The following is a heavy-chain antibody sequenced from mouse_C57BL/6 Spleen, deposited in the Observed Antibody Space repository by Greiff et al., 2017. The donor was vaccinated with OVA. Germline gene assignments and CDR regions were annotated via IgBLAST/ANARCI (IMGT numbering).Heavy chain of an antibody. Sequence: QVQLQQPGAELVRPGSSVKLSCKASGYTFTSYWMDWVKQRPGQGLEWIGNIYPSDSETHYNQKFKDKATLTVDKSSSTAYLQLSSLTSEDSAVYYCARGDYDYGGYYFDDWGQGTTLTVSS. J-gene: IGHJ2*01. CDR3: ARGDYDYGGYYFDD. CDR2: IYPSDSET. V-gene: IGHV1-61*01. CDR1: GYTFTSYW. D-gene: IGHD2-4*01.